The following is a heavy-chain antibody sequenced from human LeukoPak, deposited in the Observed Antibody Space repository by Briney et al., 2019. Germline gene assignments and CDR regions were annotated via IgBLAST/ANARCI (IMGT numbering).Heavy chain of an antibody. Sequence: SVTVSCKASGGTFSSYAISWVRQAPGQGLEWMGAIIPIFGTANYAQKFQGRVTITADESTSTAYMELSSLRSEDTAVYYCARKYCSGGSCQINNWFDLWGQGTLVTVSS. CDR3: ARKYCSGGSCQINNWFDL. V-gene: IGHV1-69*01. CDR2: IIPIFGTA. CDR1: GGTFSSYA. D-gene: IGHD2-15*01. J-gene: IGHJ5*02.